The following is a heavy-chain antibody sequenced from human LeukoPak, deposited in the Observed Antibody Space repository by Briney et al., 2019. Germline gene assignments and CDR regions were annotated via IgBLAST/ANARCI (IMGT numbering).Heavy chain of an antibody. CDR1: GFTFSSYA. CDR3: AKAVSSSYFDY. V-gene: IGHV3-23*01. CDR2: ISGSGGST. Sequence: GGSLRHSCAASGFTFSSYAMSWVRQAPGKGLEWVSAISGSGGSTYYADSVKGRFTLSRDNSKNTLYLQMDSLRAEDTAVYYCAKAVSSSYFDYWGQGTLVTVSS. J-gene: IGHJ4*02.